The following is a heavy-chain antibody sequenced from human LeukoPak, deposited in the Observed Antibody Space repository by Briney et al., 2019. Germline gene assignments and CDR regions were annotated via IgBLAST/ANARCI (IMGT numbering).Heavy chain of an antibody. Sequence: GGSLRLSCAASGFTFSSYAMSWVRQAPGKGLEWVSAISGRGGSTYYADSVKGRFTISRDNSKNTLYLQMNSLRAEDTAVYYCAKGVASGSYYSSFDYWGQGTLVTVSS. CDR1: GFTFSSYA. CDR3: AKGVASGSYYSSFDY. CDR2: ISGRGGST. D-gene: IGHD1-26*01. J-gene: IGHJ4*02. V-gene: IGHV3-23*01.